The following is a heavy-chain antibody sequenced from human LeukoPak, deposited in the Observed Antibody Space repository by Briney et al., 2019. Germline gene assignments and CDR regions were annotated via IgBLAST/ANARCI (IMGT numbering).Heavy chain of an antibody. Sequence: PGGSLRLSCAASGFIFRSYGMSWVRQVPGKGLEWVSAISGSGRSTYHAGSVKGRFTISRDNSKNTLYLQMNSLRAEDTAVYYCAKDSLVVIGHFQHWGLGTLVTVSS. D-gene: IGHD3-9*01. J-gene: IGHJ1*01. CDR3: AKDSLVVIGHFQH. V-gene: IGHV3-23*01. CDR2: ISGSGRST. CDR1: GFIFRSYG.